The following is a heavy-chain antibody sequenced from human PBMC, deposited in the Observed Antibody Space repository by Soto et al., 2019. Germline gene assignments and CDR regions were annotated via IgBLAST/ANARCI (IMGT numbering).Heavy chain of an antibody. CDR1: GFTFSSYA. D-gene: IGHD3-22*01. CDR2: ISGSGGST. J-gene: IGHJ4*02. V-gene: IGHV3-23*01. CDR3: AKATYYYDSSGYFHFDY. Sequence: GGSLRLSCAASGFTFSSYAMSWVRQAPGKGLEWVSAISGSGGSTYYADSVKGRFTISRDNSKNTLYLQMNSLRAEDTAVYYCAKATYYYDSSGYFHFDYWGQGTLVTVSS.